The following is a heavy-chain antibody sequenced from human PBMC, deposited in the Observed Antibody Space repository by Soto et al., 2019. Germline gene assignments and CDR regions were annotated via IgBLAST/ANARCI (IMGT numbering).Heavy chain of an antibody. J-gene: IGHJ4*02. D-gene: IGHD3-9*01. CDR1: GFTFSSYG. V-gene: IGHV3-30*18. CDR2: ISYDGSNK. CDR3: AKDRAVLRYFDWFLPDDY. Sequence: QVQLVESGGGVVQPGRSLRLSCAASGFTFSSYGMHWVRQAPGKGLEWVEVISYDGSNKYYADSVKGRFTISRDNSKNTLYLQMNSLRAEDTAVYYCAKDRAVLRYFDWFLPDDYWGQGTLVTVSS.